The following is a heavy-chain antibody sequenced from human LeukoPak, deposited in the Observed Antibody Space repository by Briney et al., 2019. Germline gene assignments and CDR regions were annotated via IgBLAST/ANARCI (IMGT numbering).Heavy chain of an antibody. J-gene: IGHJ4*02. CDR2: ISGSGGST. CDR1: GFTFSSYG. V-gene: IGHV3-23*01. CDR3: AKGTERYSKNFDY. Sequence: GGSLRLSCAASGFTFSSYGMSWVRQAPGKGLEWVSTISGSGGSTYYADSVKGRFTISRDNSKNTLYLQMNSLRVEDTAVYYCAKGTERYSKNFDYWGQGILVSVSS. D-gene: IGHD3-9*01.